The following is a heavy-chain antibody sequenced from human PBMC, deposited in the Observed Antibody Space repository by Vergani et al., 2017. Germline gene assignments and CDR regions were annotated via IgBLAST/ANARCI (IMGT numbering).Heavy chain of an antibody. CDR3: ARRGSGNTYDVDY. Sequence: EVQLVESGGGVVRPGGSLRLSCAASGFTFGDYDMNWVRQAPGKGLEWVSRVKWNGDSLVYADSVKGRFTISRDNAKNSLYLQMTSLRAEDTAFYYCARRGSGNTYDVDYWGQGALVTVSS. CDR1: GFTFGDYD. J-gene: IGHJ4*02. V-gene: IGHV3-20*04. D-gene: IGHD3-10*01. CDR2: VKWNGDSL.